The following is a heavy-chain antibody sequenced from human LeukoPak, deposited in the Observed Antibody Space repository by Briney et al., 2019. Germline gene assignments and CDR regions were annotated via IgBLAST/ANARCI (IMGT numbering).Heavy chain of an antibody. CDR2: ISYDGRNE. D-gene: IGHD3-22*01. CDR1: RFTFLNYA. V-gene: IGHV3-30*14. Sequence: GRSLRLSCAASRFTFLNYAVNWVRQAPGKGLEWVAIISYDGRNEYYAESVEGRFTISRGTSRNMISLQMNSLRPEDTAVYYCARGYYHFDGSGYFDMWGQGTLVTVSS. J-gene: IGHJ4*02. CDR3: ARGYYHFDGSGYFDM.